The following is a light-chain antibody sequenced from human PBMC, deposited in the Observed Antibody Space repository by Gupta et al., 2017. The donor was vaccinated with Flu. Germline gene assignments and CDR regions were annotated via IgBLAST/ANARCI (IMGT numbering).Light chain of an antibody. CDR3: SLYIIGSTFE. V-gene: IGLV2-18*01. Sequence: QSALTQPPSVSGSPGQSVTLSCTGSSSDVGSDIRVSWYQQPPGTAPKLIRYEVINRPSGVPDRFFGSTSGNTAYRTISGLQAEDEANYYCSLYIIGSTFEFGGGTKLTVL. CDR2: EVI. CDR1: SSDVGSDIR. J-gene: IGLJ3*02.